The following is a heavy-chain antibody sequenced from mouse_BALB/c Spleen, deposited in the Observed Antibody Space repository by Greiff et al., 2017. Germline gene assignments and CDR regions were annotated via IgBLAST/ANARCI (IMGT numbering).Heavy chain of an antibody. CDR2: IDPANGNT. Sequence: EVKVEESGAELVKPGASVKLSCTASGFNIKDTYMHWVKQRPEQGLEWIGRIDPANGNTKYDPKFQGKATITADTSSNTAYLQLSSLTSEDTAVYYCARHYRYLVAMDYWGQGTSVTVSS. CDR1: GFNIKDTY. V-gene: IGHV14-3*02. CDR3: ARHYRYLVAMDY. D-gene: IGHD2-14*01. J-gene: IGHJ4*01.